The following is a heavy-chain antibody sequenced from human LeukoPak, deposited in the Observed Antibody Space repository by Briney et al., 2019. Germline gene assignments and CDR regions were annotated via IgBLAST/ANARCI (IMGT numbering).Heavy chain of an antibody. J-gene: IGHJ6*03. CDR2: ISSSGSTI. CDR1: GFTFSDYY. CDR3: ARGGYSSSFGYYYYYMDV. Sequence: GGSLRLSCAASGFTFSDYYMSWIRQAPGKGLEWVLYISSSGSTIYYADSVKGRFTISRDNAKNSLYLQMNSLRAEDTAVYYCARGGYSSSFGYYYYYMDVWGKGTTVTVSS. V-gene: IGHV3-11*01. D-gene: IGHD6-6*01.